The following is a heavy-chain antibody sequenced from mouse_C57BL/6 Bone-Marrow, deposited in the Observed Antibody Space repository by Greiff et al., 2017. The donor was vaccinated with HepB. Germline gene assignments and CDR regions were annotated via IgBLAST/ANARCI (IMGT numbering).Heavy chain of an antibody. CDR2: INPNNGGT. CDR3: ARETAQATFDY. CDR1: GYTFTDYY. J-gene: IGHJ2*01. Sequence: VQLQQSGPELVKPGASVKISCKASGYTFTDYYMNWVKQSHGKSLEWIGDINPNNGGTSYNQKFKGKATLTVDKSSSTAYMELRSLTSEDSAVYYCARETAQATFDYWGQGTTLTVSS. D-gene: IGHD3-2*02. V-gene: IGHV1-26*01.